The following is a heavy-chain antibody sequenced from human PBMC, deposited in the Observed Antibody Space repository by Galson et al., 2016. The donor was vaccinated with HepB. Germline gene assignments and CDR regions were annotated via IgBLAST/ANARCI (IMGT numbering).Heavy chain of an antibody. CDR3: TGFPTHQRDV. Sequence: SVKVSCKASGYSFTTDYIHWVRQAPGQGLDWMGVLYPGGVSASYREKLQAMFKPGRHSTNYAQKFQGRVTMTRDTSTRTVYMELSSLTSEDTAVYYCTGFPTHQRDVWGQGTTVIVSS. D-gene: IGHD2-2*01. CDR1: GYSFTTDY. CDR2: LYPGGVSA. V-gene: IGHV1-46*03. J-gene: IGHJ6*02.